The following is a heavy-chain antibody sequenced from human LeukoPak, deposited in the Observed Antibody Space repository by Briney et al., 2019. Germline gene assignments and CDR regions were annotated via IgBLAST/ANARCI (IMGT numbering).Heavy chain of an antibody. Sequence: ASVKVSCKTSGYTFTSYDINWVRQAPGQGLEWMGWMGRISGSTGYAQRFRGRVSMTRDTSMSTAYLELSSLRFEDTAVYFCTRGDGSGWPPEYFLHWGQGTLVTVSS. J-gene: IGHJ1*01. CDR1: GYTFTSYD. CDR3: TRGDGSGWPPEYFLH. D-gene: IGHD6-19*01. V-gene: IGHV1-8*01. CDR2: MGRISGST.